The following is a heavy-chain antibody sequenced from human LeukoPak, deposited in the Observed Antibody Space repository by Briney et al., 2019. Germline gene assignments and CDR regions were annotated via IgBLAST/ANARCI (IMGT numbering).Heavy chain of an antibody. Sequence: GGSLRLSCAASGFTFSSYGMHWVRQAPGKGLEWVAFIRYDGSNKYYADSVKGRLTISRDNSKNTLYLQMNSLRAEDTAVYYCAKVDLVVVPAAALFDYWGQGTLVTVSS. J-gene: IGHJ4*02. CDR2: IRYDGSNK. V-gene: IGHV3-30*02. CDR3: AKVDLVVVPAAALFDY. D-gene: IGHD2-2*03. CDR1: GFTFSSYG.